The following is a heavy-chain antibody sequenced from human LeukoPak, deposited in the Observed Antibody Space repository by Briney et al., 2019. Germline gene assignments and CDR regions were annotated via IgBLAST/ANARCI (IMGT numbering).Heavy chain of an antibody. V-gene: IGHV1-24*01. CDR1: GHTLKDLS. J-gene: IGHJ4*02. Sequence: ASVKVSCKAFGHTLKDLSIHWVRQAPGKGLEWLRGFDPEDDERMYAPKFQGRVTVTEDNSIDTAYMELTSLSSDDTGVYYCSTETAGNYWGQGTLVTVSS. CDR2: FDPEDDER. CDR3: STETAGNY.